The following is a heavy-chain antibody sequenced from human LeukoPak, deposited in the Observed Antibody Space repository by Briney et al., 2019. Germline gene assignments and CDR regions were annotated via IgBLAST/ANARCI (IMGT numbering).Heavy chain of an antibody. V-gene: IGHV3-23*01. CDR1: GFTFSNYW. D-gene: IGHD3-22*01. CDR3: ARNYYDSSGYLYYFDY. J-gene: IGHJ4*02. Sequence: GGSLRLSCEGSGFTFSNYWMGWVRQAPGKGLEWVSAISGSGGSTYYADSVKGRFTISRDNSKNTLYLQMNSLRAEDTAVYYCARNYYDSSGYLYYFDYWGQGTLVTVSS. CDR2: ISGSGGST.